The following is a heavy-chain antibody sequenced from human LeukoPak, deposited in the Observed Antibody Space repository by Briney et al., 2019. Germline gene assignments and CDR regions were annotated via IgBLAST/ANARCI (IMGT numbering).Heavy chain of an antibody. CDR3: AGRAPSAGYFDL. Sequence: SETLSLTCTVSGGSISSGGYYWSWIRQHPGKGLEWIGYIYYSGSTYYNPSLQSRVTISMDTSKNQFSLNLSSVTAADTAVYYCAGRAPSAGYFDLWGRGTLVTVSS. CDR2: IYYSGST. CDR1: GGSISSGGYY. J-gene: IGHJ2*01. V-gene: IGHV4-31*03.